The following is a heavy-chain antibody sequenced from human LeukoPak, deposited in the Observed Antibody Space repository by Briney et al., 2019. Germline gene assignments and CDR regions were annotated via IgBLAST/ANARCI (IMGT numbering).Heavy chain of an antibody. V-gene: IGHV4-59*01. J-gene: IGHJ6*02. CDR1: GGSISSYY. CDR3: ARDSDYVMDV. Sequence: SETLSLTCTVSGGSISSYYWSWIRQPPGKGLEWIGYIYYSGSTNYNPSLKSRVTISVDTSKNQFSLKLSSVTAADTAVYYCARDSDYVMDVWGQGTTVTVSS. CDR2: IYYSGST. D-gene: IGHD1-26*01.